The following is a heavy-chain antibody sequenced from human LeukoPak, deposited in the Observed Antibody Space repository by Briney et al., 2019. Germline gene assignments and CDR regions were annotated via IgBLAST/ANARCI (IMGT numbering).Heavy chain of an antibody. CDR2: ITVSGGHT. Sequence: GGSLRLSCVASGISFSKYAMTWVRQAPGKGLEWVSSITVSGGHTHYADSVKGRFTISRDNSKNTLYLQMNSLRAEDTAVYYCARGQAVAGKDKWFDPWGQGTLVTVSS. D-gene: IGHD6-19*01. J-gene: IGHJ5*02. V-gene: IGHV3-23*01. CDR3: ARGQAVAGKDKWFDP. CDR1: GISFSKYA.